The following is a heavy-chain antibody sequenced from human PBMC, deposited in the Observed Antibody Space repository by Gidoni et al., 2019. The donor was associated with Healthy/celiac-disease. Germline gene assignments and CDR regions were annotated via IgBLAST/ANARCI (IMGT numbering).Heavy chain of an antibody. V-gene: IGHV3-23*01. J-gene: IGHJ5*02. Sequence: EVQLLESGGGLVQPGGSLRLSCAASGFTFSSYAMGWVRQAPGKGLEWVSAISGRGGSTYYADSVKGRFTISRDNSKNTLYLQMNSLRAEDTAVYYCAKPMIVVEGWFDPWGQGTLVTVSS. CDR3: AKPMIVVEGWFDP. CDR1: GFTFSSYA. D-gene: IGHD3-22*01. CDR2: ISGRGGST.